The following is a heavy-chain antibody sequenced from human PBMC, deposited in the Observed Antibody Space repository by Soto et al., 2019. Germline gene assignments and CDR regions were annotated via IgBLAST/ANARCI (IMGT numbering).Heavy chain of an antibody. CDR2: ISGSGDGT. V-gene: IGHV3-23*01. D-gene: IGHD2-15*01. Sequence: EVQLLESGGGLIQPGGSLRLSCAASGFTFNNYAMSWVRQAPGKGLEWVSVISGSGDGTYYADSVKGRFTISRDNSKNTLYLQMNSLTLEETAVYYSAKYPGYCSFGRCSRVDYWGQGTLVTVSS. CDR3: AKYPGYCSFGRCSRVDY. J-gene: IGHJ4*02. CDR1: GFTFNNYA.